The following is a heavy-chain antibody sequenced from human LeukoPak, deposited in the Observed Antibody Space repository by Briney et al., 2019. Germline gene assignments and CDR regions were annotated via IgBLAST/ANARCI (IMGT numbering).Heavy chain of an antibody. CDR2: ISAYNGNT. CDR3: AREPSSSWYCDY. J-gene: IGHJ4*02. V-gene: IGHV1-18*01. Sequence: ASVKVSCKASGYTFTSYGISWVRQAPGQGLEWMGLISAYNGNTNYAQKLQGRVTMTTDTSTSTAYMELRSLRSDDTAVYYCAREPSSSWYCDYWGQGNLVTVSS. CDR1: GYTFTSYG. D-gene: IGHD6-13*01.